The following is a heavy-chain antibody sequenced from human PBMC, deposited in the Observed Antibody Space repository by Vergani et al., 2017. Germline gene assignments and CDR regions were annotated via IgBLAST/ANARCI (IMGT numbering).Heavy chain of an antibody. Sequence: EVQLLESGGGLVQPGGSLRLSCEASGFSFPGYAMSWVRQAPGKGLEWVSSVSGSSDTPYYADSVKGRFIISRDNSKNTLHLQMNSLRADDTAVYYCTKGSRVYTGYFFDYWGQGTLATVSS. V-gene: IGHV3-23*01. CDR1: GFSFPGYA. J-gene: IGHJ4*02. CDR2: VSGSSDTP. D-gene: IGHD5-12*01. CDR3: TKGSRVYTGYFFDY.